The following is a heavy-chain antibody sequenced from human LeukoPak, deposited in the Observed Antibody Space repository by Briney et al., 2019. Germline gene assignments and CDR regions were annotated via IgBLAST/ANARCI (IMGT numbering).Heavy chain of an antibody. CDR3: ARDHAGSSFDY. CDR1: GFTFSTHW. V-gene: IGHV3-7*01. CDR2: IKEDGSDQ. D-gene: IGHD1-26*01. Sequence: GGSLRLSCAASGFTFSTHWMSWVRQAPGKGLEWVANIKEDGSDQYYVDSVKGRFTISRDNAKNSLYLQMNSLRAEDTAVYYCARDHAGSSFDYWGQGTLVTVSS. J-gene: IGHJ4*02.